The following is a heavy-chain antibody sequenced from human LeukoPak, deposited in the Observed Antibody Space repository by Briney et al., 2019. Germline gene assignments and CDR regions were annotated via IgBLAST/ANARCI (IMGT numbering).Heavy chain of an antibody. J-gene: IGHJ4*02. Sequence: SETLSLTCTVSGYSISSGYYWGWIRQPPGKGLEWIGSIYHSGSTYYNPSLKSRVTISVDTSKNQFSLKLSSVTAADTAVYYCARVEVGPAAFDYWGQGTLVTVSS. D-gene: IGHD2-2*01. CDR2: IYHSGST. CDR3: ARVEVGPAAFDY. V-gene: IGHV4-38-2*02. CDR1: GYSISSGYY.